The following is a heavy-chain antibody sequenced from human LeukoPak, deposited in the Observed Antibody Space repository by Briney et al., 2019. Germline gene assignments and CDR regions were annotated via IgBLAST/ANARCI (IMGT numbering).Heavy chain of an antibody. CDR2: INPSGGST. CDR1: GYTFTSYY. CDR3: ARAVAGYFDY. D-gene: IGHD6-19*01. J-gene: IGHJ4*02. V-gene: IGHV1-46*03. Sequence: ASVKVSCKASGYTFTSYYMHWVRQAPGQGLEWVRIINPSGGSTSYAQKFQGRVTMTRDTSTSTVYMELSSLRSEDTAVYYCARAVAGYFDYWGQGTLVTVSS.